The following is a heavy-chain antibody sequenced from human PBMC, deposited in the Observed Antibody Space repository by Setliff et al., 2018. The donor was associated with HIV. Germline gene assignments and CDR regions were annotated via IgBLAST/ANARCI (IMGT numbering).Heavy chain of an antibody. CDR3: ARVDRVESAFDI. CDR1: GGSLRSH. Sequence: TLSLTCSVSGGSLRSHWSWIRQPPGKGLEWVGYIHYSGSTKYNSSLKRRVTMSIDTSRNQFYLKLSSATAADTAIYYCARVDRVESAFDIWGQGAMVTVS. CDR2: IHYSGST. V-gene: IGHV4-59*11. J-gene: IGHJ3*02. D-gene: IGHD2-15*01.